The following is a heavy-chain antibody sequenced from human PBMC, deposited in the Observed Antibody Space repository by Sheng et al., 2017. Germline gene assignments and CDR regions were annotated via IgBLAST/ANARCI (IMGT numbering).Heavy chain of an antibody. D-gene: IGHD2-2*01. Sequence: VQLVESGGGVVQPGRSLRLSCSVSGFIFSDYGMHWVRQTPGKGLEWVSDIGGGGRSPHYADSVKGRFTISRDNAKNSLYLQMDSLRAEDTAVYYCARRYCSSTSCLLDVWGQGTTVTVSS. V-gene: IGHV3-48*04. CDR3: ARRYCSSTSCLLDV. J-gene: IGHJ6*02. CDR1: GFIFSDYG. CDR2: IGGGGRSP.